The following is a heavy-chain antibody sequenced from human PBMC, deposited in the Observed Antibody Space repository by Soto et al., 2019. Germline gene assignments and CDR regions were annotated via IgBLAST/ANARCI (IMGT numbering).Heavy chain of an antibody. CDR1: GGSFSGYY. D-gene: IGHD2-8*02. Sequence: QVQLQQWGAGLLKPSETLSLTCAVYGGSFSGYYWTWIRQPPGTGLVWIGEINHSGSTNYHPALKSLVTISVATAKNQFSLKLTSVTAADSAVYYCARDKITGLFDYWVQGTLGTVSS. J-gene: IGHJ4*02. V-gene: IGHV4-34*01. CDR3: ARDKITGLFDY. CDR2: INHSGST.